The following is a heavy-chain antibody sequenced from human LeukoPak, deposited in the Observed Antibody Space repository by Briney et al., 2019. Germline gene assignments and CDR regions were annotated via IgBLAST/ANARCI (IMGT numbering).Heavy chain of an antibody. Sequence: PGGSLRLSCAASGFTFSDYYMSWIRQAPGKGLEWVSYISSSSSYTNYADSVKGRFTISRDNAKNSLYLQMNSLRAEDTAVYYCARDHGVVVAASPFDIWGQGTMVTVSS. CDR1: GFTFSDYY. D-gene: IGHD2-15*01. J-gene: IGHJ3*02. V-gene: IGHV3-11*06. CDR2: ISSSSSYT. CDR3: ARDHGVVVAASPFDI.